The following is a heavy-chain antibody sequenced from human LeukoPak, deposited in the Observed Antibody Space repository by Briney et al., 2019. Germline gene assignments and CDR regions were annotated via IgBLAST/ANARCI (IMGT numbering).Heavy chain of an antibody. CDR1: GFTFNSYA. CDR2: ISGGGVNT. D-gene: IGHD2/OR15-2a*01. Sequence: GGSLRLSCAASGFTFNSYAMTWVRQAPGKGLEWVSAISGGGVNTYYADSVKGRFTISRDNSKNMLYLQMNSLRAEDTAVYYCAREGPRGNSQFDYWGQGTLVTVSS. CDR3: AREGPRGNSQFDY. V-gene: IGHV3-23*01. J-gene: IGHJ4*02.